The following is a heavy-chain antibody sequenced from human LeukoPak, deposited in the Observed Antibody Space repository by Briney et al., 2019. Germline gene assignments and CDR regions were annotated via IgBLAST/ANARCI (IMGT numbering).Heavy chain of an antibody. J-gene: IGHJ4*02. V-gene: IGHV4-4*07. D-gene: IGHD6-13*01. CDR3: ARDWSSSWLYFDY. CDR1: SGSISSHY. Sequence: SETLSLTCTVSSGSISSHYWSWIRQPAGKGLEWIGRIYTSGSTTYNPSLKSRVTMSIDTSKNQFSLKLSSVTAADTAVYYCARDWSSSWLYFDYWGQGTLVTVSS. CDR2: IYTSGST.